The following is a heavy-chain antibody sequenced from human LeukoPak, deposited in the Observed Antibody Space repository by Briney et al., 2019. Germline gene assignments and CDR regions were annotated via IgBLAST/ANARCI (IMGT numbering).Heavy chain of an antibody. Sequence: GSLRLSCAVSGFTFSSYSMNWVRQAPGKGLEWVSSISTSSSYIYYADSVKGRFITSRDNAKNSLYLQMNSLRAEDTAVYYCARDPPILTGPYYYYMDVWGKGTTVTISS. V-gene: IGHV3-21*06. CDR3: ARDPPILTGPYYYYMDV. J-gene: IGHJ6*03. CDR1: GFTFSSYS. CDR2: ISTSSSYI. D-gene: IGHD3-9*01.